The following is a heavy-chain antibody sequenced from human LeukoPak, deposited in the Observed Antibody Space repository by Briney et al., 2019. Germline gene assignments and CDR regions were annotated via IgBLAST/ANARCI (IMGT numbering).Heavy chain of an antibody. CDR2: IYPGDSDT. Sequence: GESLKISCKGSGYSFTSYWIGWVRQMPGKGLEWMGIIYPGDSDTRYSPSFQGQVTISADKSISTVYPQWSSLKASDTAMYYCARKSTEYSSSSGVAHWGQGTLVTVSS. CDR3: ARKSTEYSSSSGVAH. CDR1: GYSFTSYW. V-gene: IGHV5-51*01. D-gene: IGHD6-6*01. J-gene: IGHJ4*02.